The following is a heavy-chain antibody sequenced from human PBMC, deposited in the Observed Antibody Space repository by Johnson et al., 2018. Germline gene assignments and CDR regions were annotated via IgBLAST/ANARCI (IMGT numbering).Heavy chain of an antibody. CDR3: SKDLQGISYIFDI. Sequence: VQLVESGGGLVQPGESLRLSCAASGFIFSNYWMTWVRQAPGKGLELVANINEDGSGKQYVDSVKGRFTISRDNSKNTVYLQMNSLRAEETAVYYCSKDLQGISYIFDIWGQGTLVTVSS. CDR2: INEDGSGK. D-gene: IGHD2-21*01. CDR1: GFIFSNYW. J-gene: IGHJ3*02. V-gene: IGHV3-7*01.